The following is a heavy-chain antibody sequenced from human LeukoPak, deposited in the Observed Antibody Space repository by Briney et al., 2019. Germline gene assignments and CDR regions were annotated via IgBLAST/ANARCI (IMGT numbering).Heavy chain of an antibody. CDR2: IRSKANSYAT. CDR3: TQVGATEDY. Sequence: GGSLRLSCAASGFTFSGSAMHWVRQASGEGLEWVGRIRSKANSYATAYAASVKGRFTISRDDSKNTAYLQMNSLKTEDTAVYYCTQVGATEDYWGQGTLVTVSS. J-gene: IGHJ4*02. D-gene: IGHD1-26*01. V-gene: IGHV3-73*01. CDR1: GFTFSGSA.